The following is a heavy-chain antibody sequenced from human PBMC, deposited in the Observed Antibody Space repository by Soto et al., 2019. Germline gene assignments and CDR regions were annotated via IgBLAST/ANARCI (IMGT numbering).Heavy chain of an antibody. Sequence: EVQLVESGGGLVQPGGSLRLSCAASGFTFSSYSMNWVRQAPGKGLEWVSYISSSSSTIYYADSVKGRFTISRDNAKNSLYLQMNSLRDEDTAVYYCARGRRSYYDFWSGFPRTPWGDWFDPWGQGTLVTVSS. V-gene: IGHV3-48*02. J-gene: IGHJ5*02. CDR3: ARGRRSYYDFWSGFPRTPWGDWFDP. CDR1: GFTFSSYS. CDR2: ISSSSSTI. D-gene: IGHD3-3*01.